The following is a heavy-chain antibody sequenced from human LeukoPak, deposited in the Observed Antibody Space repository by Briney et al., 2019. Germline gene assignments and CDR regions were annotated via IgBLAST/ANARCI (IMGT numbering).Heavy chain of an antibody. CDR1: GYTFTSYD. V-gene: IGHV1-2*02. D-gene: IGHD3-16*01. J-gene: IGHJ5*02. Sequence: GASVKVSCKASGYTFTSYDINWVRQAPGQGLEWMGWINPNSGGTNYAQKFQGRVTMTRDTSISTAYMELSRLRSDDTAVYYCARGGRIMITFGGGLAWGQGTLVTVSS. CDR3: ARGGRIMITFGGGLA. CDR2: INPNSGGT.